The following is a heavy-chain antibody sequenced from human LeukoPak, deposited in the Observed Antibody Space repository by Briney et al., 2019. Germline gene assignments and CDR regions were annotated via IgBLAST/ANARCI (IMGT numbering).Heavy chain of an antibody. CDR3: ARDQAIVVVPAALGAFDI. V-gene: IGHV4-39*02. J-gene: IGHJ3*02. CDR1: DGSISSGSYY. Sequence: SETLSLTCTVSDGSISSGSYYWGWIRQPPGKGLEWIGTMYYSGITYYNPSLKSRVTISVDTSKNQFSLKLSSVTAADTAVYYCARDQAIVVVPAALGAFDIWGQGTMVTVSS. D-gene: IGHD2-2*01. CDR2: MYYSGIT.